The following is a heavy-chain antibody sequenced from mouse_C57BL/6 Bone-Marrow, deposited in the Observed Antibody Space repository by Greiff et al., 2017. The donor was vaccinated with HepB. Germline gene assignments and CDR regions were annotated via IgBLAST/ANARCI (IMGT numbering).Heavy chain of an antibody. CDR1: GFTFNTYA. Sequence: EVQRVESGGGLVQPKGSLKLSCAASGFTFNTYAMHWVRQAPGKGLEWVARIRSKSSNYATYYADSVKDRFTISRDDSQTMLYLQMNNLKTEDTAMYYCVREGLRSPWFAYWGQGTLVTVSA. V-gene: IGHV10-3*01. CDR2: IRSKSSNYAT. J-gene: IGHJ3*01. CDR3: VREGLRSPWFAY. D-gene: IGHD1-1*01.